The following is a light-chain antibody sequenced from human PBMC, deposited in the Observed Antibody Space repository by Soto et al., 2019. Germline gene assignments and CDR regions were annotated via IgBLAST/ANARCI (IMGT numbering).Light chain of an antibody. Sequence: DIQMTQSPSSLSASVGDRVTITCRASQSIGKYLNWYRQKPGKAPELLIYAASSLQSGVPSRFSGSGSGTEFTLTIGSLQLEDFATYYCQQSYSVFWTFGQGTKVEIK. CDR2: AAS. CDR3: QQSYSVFWT. J-gene: IGKJ1*01. V-gene: IGKV1-39*01. CDR1: QSIGKY.